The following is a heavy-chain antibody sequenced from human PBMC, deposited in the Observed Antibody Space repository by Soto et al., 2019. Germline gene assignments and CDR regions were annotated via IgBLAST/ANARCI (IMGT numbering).Heavy chain of an antibody. CDR2: IYYSGST. J-gene: IGHJ6*03. Sequence: SESLSLTCTVSGHSVSTSSIYWHWIRQPPGKGLEWIASIYYSGSTYYKPSLKSRVSISMDTSKNQFSLKLSSVTAADTAIYYCARRKILGTFYYYMDVWGKGTTVT. D-gene: IGHD6-13*01. CDR3: ARRKILGTFYYYMDV. V-gene: IGHV4-39*01. CDR1: GHSVSTSSIY.